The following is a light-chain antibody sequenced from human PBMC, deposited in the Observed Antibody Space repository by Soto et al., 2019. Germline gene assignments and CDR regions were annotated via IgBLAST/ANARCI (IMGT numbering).Light chain of an antibody. CDR1: QDISSW. CDR3: QQSNSFPFT. Sequence: DIQMTQSPPSMSASVGDRVTITCRASQDISSWLAWYQQKPGKARELLIYAASTLQSGVPSRFSGSGSGTHFTLTISSLQPEDFATYYCQQSNSFPFTFGQGTRLEIK. V-gene: IGKV1-12*02. J-gene: IGKJ5*01. CDR2: AAS.